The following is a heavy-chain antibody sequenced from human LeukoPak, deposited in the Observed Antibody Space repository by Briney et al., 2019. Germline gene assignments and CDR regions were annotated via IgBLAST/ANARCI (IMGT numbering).Heavy chain of an antibody. J-gene: IGHJ4*02. CDR1: GYTFTGYY. CDR2: INPNSGGT. Sequence: GASVKVSCKASGYTFTGYYMHWVRQAPGQGLEWMGRINPNSGGTDYAQKFQGRFTMTRDTSISTDYMELSRLRSDETAVYYCARTEEFDYWGQGTLVSVSS. CDR3: ARTEEFDY. V-gene: IGHV1-2*06.